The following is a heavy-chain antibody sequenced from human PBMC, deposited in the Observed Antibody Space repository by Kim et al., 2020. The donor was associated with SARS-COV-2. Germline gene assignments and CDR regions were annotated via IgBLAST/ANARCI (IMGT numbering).Heavy chain of an antibody. J-gene: IGHJ4*02. CDR1: GYTFTGYY. CDR2: INPNSGGT. V-gene: IGHV1-2*06. Sequence: ASVKVSCKASGYTFTGYYMHWVRQAPGQGLEWMGRINPNSGGTNYAQKFQGRVTMTRDTSISTAYMELSRLRSDDTAVYYCARGGYGSGSYSTHYWGQGTLVTVSS. CDR3: ARGGYGSGSYSTHY. D-gene: IGHD3-10*01.